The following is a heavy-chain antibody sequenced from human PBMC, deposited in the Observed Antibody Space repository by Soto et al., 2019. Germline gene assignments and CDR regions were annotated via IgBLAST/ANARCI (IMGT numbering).Heavy chain of an antibody. CDR1: GYIFTVYY. J-gene: IGHJ6*02. Sequence: GCSVKGACKASGYIFTVYYMHWVRQAPGQGLEWMGWINPNSGGRSYAQKFQGRVTMTMDTSISTAYMELSRLRSDDTAVYYCASFDIVIYGMDVWGQGTTVTVSS. CDR2: INPNSGGR. CDR3: ASFDIVIYGMDV. V-gene: IGHV1-2*02. D-gene: IGHD2-15*01.